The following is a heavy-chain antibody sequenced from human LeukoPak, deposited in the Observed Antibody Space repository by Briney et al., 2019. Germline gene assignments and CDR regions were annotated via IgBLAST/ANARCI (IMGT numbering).Heavy chain of an antibody. J-gene: IGHJ6*02. CDR1: GGSISSYY. CDR2: INHSGST. CDR3: ARHKTHYYYYYGMDV. V-gene: IGHV4-34*01. Sequence: SETLSLTCTVSGGSISSYYWSWIRQPPGKGLEWIGEINHSGSTNYNPSLKSRVTISVDTSKNQFSLKLSSVTASDTAMYYCARHKTHYYYYYGMDVWGQGTTVTVSS.